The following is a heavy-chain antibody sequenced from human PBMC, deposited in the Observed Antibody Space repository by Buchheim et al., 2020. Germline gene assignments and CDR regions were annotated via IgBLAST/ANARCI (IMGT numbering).Heavy chain of an antibody. Sequence: QVQLVQSGAEVRKPGASVKVSCTASGDTFTSYYMHWVRQAPGQGLEWMGVINPSGGDTSHAQKFQGRVTMTRDPSTSTVYMELSSLRSEDTAVYYCARDLRGFGDSRFWGQGTL. CDR2: INPSGGDT. CDR1: GDTFTSYY. CDR3: ARDLRGFGDSRF. V-gene: IGHV1-46*01. D-gene: IGHD2-21*01. J-gene: IGHJ4*02.